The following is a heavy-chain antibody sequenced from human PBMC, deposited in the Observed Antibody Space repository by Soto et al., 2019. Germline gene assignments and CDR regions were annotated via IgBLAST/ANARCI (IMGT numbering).Heavy chain of an antibody. J-gene: IGHJ4*02. CDR3: ARDGGAATFDY. V-gene: IGHV1-69*12. CDR2: IIPTFGTT. D-gene: IGHD1-26*01. CDR1: GGTFSSYA. Sequence: QVQLVQSGAEVKKPGSSVKVSCKAFGGTFSSYAINWIRQAPGQGLEWMGGIIPTFGTTTYAQRFQARVTITADESTSTAYMELSSLRSEDTALYYCARDGGAATFDYWGQGTLVTVSS.